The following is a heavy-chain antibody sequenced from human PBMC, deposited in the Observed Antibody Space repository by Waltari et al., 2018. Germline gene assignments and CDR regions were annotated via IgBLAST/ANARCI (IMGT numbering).Heavy chain of an antibody. CDR1: GFTFSYHW. J-gene: IGHJ4*02. CDR2: IKEDGGEK. CDR3: ARLYMAAFDY. V-gene: IGHV3-7*01. D-gene: IGHD1-20*01. Sequence: EVQLVESGGGLVQPGGSLRLSCAASGFTFSYHWMTWVRQAPGKGLEWVANIKEDGGEKDYVGAVKGRFTISRDNAKNSLYLQMNSLRAEDTAVYYCARLYMAAFDYWDEGTLVTVSS.